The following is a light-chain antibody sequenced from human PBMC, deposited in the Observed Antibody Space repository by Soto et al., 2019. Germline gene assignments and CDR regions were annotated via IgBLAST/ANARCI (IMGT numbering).Light chain of an antibody. CDR3: QKYNSASFT. V-gene: IGKV1-27*01. Sequence: DIQMTQSPSSLSASVGDRVTITCRASQGISNYLAWYQQKPGKVPTLLIYAASTLQSGVPSRFSGSGSGTDFTLTISSMQPEDVANYYCQKYNSASFTFGPGTKVDIK. CDR1: QGISNY. CDR2: AAS. J-gene: IGKJ3*01.